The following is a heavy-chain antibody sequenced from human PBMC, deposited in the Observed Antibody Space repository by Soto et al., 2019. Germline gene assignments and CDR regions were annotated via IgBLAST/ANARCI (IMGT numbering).Heavy chain of an antibody. Sequence: QMQLVESGGGVVQPGRSLRLSCAASGFTFSSDGMHRVGQAPGKGLEWVAAISSDGNSKYYADSVKGRFTISGDISKNPRYLQMNSLRAEDTPVYYCARESARYFDYWGQGTLVSVSS. V-gene: IGHV3-30*19. CDR3: ARESARYFDY. CDR1: GFTFSSDG. CDR2: ISSDGNSK. J-gene: IGHJ4*02.